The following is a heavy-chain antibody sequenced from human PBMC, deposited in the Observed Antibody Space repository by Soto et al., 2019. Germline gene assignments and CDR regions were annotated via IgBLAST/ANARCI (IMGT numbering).Heavy chain of an antibody. CDR3: ARPLCSSTRCGPYFFDS. CDR2: MNPDNGKT. D-gene: IGHD2-2*01. J-gene: IGHJ4*02. Sequence: ASVKVSCKASGYTFTRNDINWVRQAPGQGPEWMGWMNPDNGKTGFAQKFQGRITMTRNTSISTAYMELSSLRSDDTAVYFCARPLCSSTRCGPYFFDSWGQGSLVTVSS. V-gene: IGHV1-8*01. CDR1: GYTFTRND.